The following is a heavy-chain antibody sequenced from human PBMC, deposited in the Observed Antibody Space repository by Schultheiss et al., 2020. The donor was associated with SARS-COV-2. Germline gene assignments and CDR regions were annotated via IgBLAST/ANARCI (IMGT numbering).Heavy chain of an antibody. V-gene: IGHV4-59*01. CDR1: GGSISSYY. CDR3: ASGESIVGATFDI. D-gene: IGHD1-26*01. Sequence: SETLSLTCTVSGGSISSYYWSWIRQPPGKGLEWIGYIYYSGSTNYNPSLKSRVTISVDTSKNQFSLKLSSVTAADTAVYYCASGESIVGATFDIWGQGTMVTVSS. CDR2: IYYSGST. J-gene: IGHJ3*02.